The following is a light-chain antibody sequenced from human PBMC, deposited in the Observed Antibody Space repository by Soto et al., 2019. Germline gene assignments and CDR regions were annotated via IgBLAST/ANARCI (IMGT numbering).Light chain of an antibody. V-gene: IGKV3D-7*01. CDR3: QRDYNLPLT. CDR1: QSVRSNF. Sequence: EIVLTQSPATLSLSPGQRAKLSCRASQSVRSNFLSWYQQKPGQAPRLLIYAASARATGFPARFSGSVSGTDFTVTISSLQPEDVAVYYCQRDYNLPLTFCGGTKVEIK. J-gene: IGKJ4*01. CDR2: AAS.